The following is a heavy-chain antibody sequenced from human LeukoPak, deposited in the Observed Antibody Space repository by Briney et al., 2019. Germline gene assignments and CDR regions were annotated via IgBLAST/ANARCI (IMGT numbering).Heavy chain of an antibody. J-gene: IGHJ4*02. CDR1: GYTITDYY. CDR3: ARVWGYGNFDY. Sequence: ASVKVSCKASGYTITDYYMHWVRQAPGQGLEWMGIINPSGGSTSYAQKFQGRVTMTRDTSTSTVYMELSSLRSEDTAVYYCARVWGYGNFDYWGQGTLVTVSS. V-gene: IGHV1-46*01. CDR2: INPSGGST. D-gene: IGHD3-16*01.